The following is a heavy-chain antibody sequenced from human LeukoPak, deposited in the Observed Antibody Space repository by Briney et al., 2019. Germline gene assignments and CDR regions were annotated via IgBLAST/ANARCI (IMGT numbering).Heavy chain of an antibody. Sequence: SGGSLRLSCAASGFTFSSYAMHWVRQAPRKGLEYVSAISSNGGSTYYANSVKGRFTIYRDNSKNTLYLQMGSLRAEDMAVYYCARDWTSGIVGATAIDWGQGTLVTVSS. V-gene: IGHV3-64*01. D-gene: IGHD1-26*01. J-gene: IGHJ4*02. CDR3: ARDWTSGIVGATAID. CDR1: GFTFSSYA. CDR2: ISSNGGST.